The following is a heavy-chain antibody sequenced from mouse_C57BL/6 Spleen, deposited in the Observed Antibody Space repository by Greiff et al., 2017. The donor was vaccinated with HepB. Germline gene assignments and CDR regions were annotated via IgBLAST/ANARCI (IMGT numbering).Heavy chain of an antibody. CDR3: ARGITTVVAPFAY. CDR2: IYPGDGDT. V-gene: IGHV1-82*01. Sequence: QVQLQQSGPELVKPGASVKISCKASGYAFSSSWMNWVKQRPGKGLEWIGRIYPGDGDTNYNGKFKGKATLTADKSSSTADMQLSSLTSEDSAVYFCARGITTVVAPFAYWGQGTLVTVSA. J-gene: IGHJ3*01. D-gene: IGHD1-1*01. CDR1: GYAFSSSW.